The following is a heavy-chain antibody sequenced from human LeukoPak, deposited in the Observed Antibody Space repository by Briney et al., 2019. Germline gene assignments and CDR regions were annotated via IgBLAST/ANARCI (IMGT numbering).Heavy chain of an antibody. D-gene: IGHD2-2*01. V-gene: IGHV4-59*12. CDR1: GGSISSYY. CDR3: ARGPPRPARYFRSTSRKGVYNWFDP. CDR2: IYYSGST. Sequence: SETLSLTCTVSGGSISSYYWSWIRQPPGKGLEWIGYIYYSGSTNYNPSLKSRVTISVDTSKNQFSLKLSSVAAADTAVYYCARGPPRPARYFRSTSRKGVYNWFDPWGQGTLVTVSS. J-gene: IGHJ5*02.